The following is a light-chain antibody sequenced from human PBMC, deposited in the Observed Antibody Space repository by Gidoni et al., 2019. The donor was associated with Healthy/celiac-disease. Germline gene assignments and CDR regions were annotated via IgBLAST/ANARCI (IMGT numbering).Light chain of an antibody. V-gene: IGKV1-39*01. CDR2: AAS. J-gene: IGKJ5*01. Sequence: DIQMTQSQSSLSASVGDRVTITCRASQSISSYLNWYQQKPGKAPKLLIYAASSLQSGVPSRFSGSGSGTDFTLTISSLQPEDFATYYCQQSYSTPRRTFGQGTRLEIK. CDR3: QQSYSTPRRT. CDR1: QSISSY.